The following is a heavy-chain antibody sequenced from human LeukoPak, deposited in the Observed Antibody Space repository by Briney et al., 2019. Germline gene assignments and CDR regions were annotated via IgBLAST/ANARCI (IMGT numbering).Heavy chain of an antibody. D-gene: IGHD3-22*01. V-gene: IGHV4-39*07. CDR1: GGSISSSSYY. J-gene: IGHJ4*02. Sequence: WETLSLTCTVSGGSISSSSYYWGWIRQPPGKGLEWIVSIYYSGSTYYNPSLKSRVTISEDTSKNQFSLKLSSVTAADTAVYYCAREGYYDSSALYYFDYWGQGTLVTVSS. CDR2: IYYSGST. CDR3: AREGYYDSSALYYFDY.